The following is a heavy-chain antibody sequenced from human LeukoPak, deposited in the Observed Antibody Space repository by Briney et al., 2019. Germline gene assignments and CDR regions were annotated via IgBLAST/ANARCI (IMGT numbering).Heavy chain of an antibody. CDR1: GYTFTGYY. V-gene: IGHV1-2*06. D-gene: IGHD2-15*01. CDR3: ARGHGLAATIENSYHYYYYYMDV. J-gene: IGHJ6*03. Sequence: ASVKVSCKASGYTFTGYYMHWVRQAPGQGLEWMGRINPNSGGTNYAQKFQGRVTMTRDTSISTAYMELSRLRSDDTAVYYCARGHGLAATIENSYHYYYYYMDVWGKGTTVTVSS. CDR2: INPNSGGT.